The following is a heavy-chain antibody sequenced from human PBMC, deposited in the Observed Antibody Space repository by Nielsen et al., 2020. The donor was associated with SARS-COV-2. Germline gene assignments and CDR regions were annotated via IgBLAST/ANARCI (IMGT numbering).Heavy chain of an antibody. Sequence: ASVKVSCKASGYTFTSYVISWVRQAPGQGLEWMGWNSAYNGNTNYARKLQGRVTMTTDTSTSTAYMELRSLRSDDTAVYYCARETYDFWSGYYYYYYGMDVWGQGTTVTVSS. CDR1: GYTFTSYV. CDR3: ARETYDFWSGYYYYYYGMDV. V-gene: IGHV1-18*01. D-gene: IGHD3-3*01. CDR2: NSAYNGNT. J-gene: IGHJ6*02.